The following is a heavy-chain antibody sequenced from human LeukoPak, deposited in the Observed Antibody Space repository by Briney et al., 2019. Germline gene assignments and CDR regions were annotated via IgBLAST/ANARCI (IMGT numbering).Heavy chain of an antibody. CDR1: GFSFRSYG. CDR3: ASETKRGYSYGSPTDAFDI. V-gene: IGHV3-30*02. Sequence: PGGSLRLSCAASGFSFRSYGVHWARQAPGKGLEWVAFIRYDGIIKYYADSVKGRFTISRDNAKNSLYLQMNSLRADDTAVFYCASETKRGYSYGSPTDAFDIWGQGTMVTVSS. D-gene: IGHD5-18*01. J-gene: IGHJ3*02. CDR2: IRYDGIIK.